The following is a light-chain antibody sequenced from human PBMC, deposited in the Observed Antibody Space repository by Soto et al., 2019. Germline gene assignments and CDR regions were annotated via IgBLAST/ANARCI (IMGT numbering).Light chain of an antibody. J-gene: IGKJ4*01. CDR1: QDVDNNF. Sequence: EMVLTQSPGTLSLSPGEGATLSCSASQDVDNNFLAWYQQRPGQAPSLLIYASSRRATVIPDRFSGSGSGTDFPITISLVGDEDTAVYFCHQYYRSITFGGGTKVEVK. CDR3: HQYYRSIT. V-gene: IGKV3-20*01. CDR2: ASS.